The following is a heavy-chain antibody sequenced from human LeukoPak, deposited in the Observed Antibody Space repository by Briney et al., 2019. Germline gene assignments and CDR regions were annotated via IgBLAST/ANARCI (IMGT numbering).Heavy chain of an antibody. D-gene: IGHD2-21*01. J-gene: IGHJ4*02. Sequence: RPGGSLRLSCAASGLIFSSHWMHWVRQAPGKGLVWVSRISSDGWSTSYADSVKGRFTASRDNAENTLYLQMNSLRAEDTAVYYCARVSQFPGISSDYWGQGSLVAVSS. CDR3: ARVSQFPGISSDY. V-gene: IGHV3-74*01. CDR1: GLIFSSHW. CDR2: ISSDGWST.